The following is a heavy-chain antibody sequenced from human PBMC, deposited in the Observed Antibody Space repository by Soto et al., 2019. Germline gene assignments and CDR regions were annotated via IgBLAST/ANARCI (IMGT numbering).Heavy chain of an antibody. CDR1: PGSISSSY. CDR2: VAYSGTT. Sequence: QVQLQESGPGLVKPSETLTLTCTVSPGSISSSYWSWIRQPPGRGLEWIGHVAYSGTTKYNPALKSRGSISVSTSKRQFSLRLTSVTAADTAVYYCAREAQDYYFDHWGQGILVTVSS. CDR3: AREAQDYYFDH. J-gene: IGHJ5*02. D-gene: IGHD1-26*01. V-gene: IGHV4-59*01.